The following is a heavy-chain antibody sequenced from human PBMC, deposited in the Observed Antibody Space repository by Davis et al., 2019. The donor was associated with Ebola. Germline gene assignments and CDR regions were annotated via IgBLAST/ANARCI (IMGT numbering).Heavy chain of an antibody. Sequence: AASVMVSCKASGYTFTNYYMHWVRQAPGQGPEWMGMINPNDGRTIYAQKFQGRVTVTRDTSTTTVYMDLSSLRSEDTALYYCTTPGGQDSGYDVFDIWGQGTMVTVSS. CDR3: TTPGGQDSGYDVFDI. D-gene: IGHD5-12*01. J-gene: IGHJ3*02. V-gene: IGHV1-46*03. CDR1: GYTFTNYY. CDR2: INPNDGRT.